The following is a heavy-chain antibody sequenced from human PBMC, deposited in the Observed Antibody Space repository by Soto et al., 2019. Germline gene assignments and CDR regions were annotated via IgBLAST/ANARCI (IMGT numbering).Heavy chain of an antibody. V-gene: IGHV3-30*18. D-gene: IGHD1-26*01. CDR3: AKDVVVGATTGLGDYYYYYGMDV. J-gene: IGHJ6*02. CDR2: ISYDGSNK. Sequence: QVQLVESGGGVVQPGRSLRLSCAASGFTFSSYGMHWVRQAPGKGLEWVAVISYDGSNKYYADSVKGRFTISRDNSKNTLYRHMNSLRAEDTAVYYCAKDVVVGATTGLGDYYYYYGMDVWGQGTTVTVSS. CDR1: GFTFSSYG.